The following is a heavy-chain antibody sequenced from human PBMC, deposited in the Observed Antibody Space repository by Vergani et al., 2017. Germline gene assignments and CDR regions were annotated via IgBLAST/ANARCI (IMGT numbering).Heavy chain of an antibody. D-gene: IGHD3-10*01. Sequence: EVHLLESGGGLVQPGGSLRLSCSASGFTFSSYSMNWVRQAPGKGLEWLSYIGYVTSAIHYADSVKGRFTISRDNAKNSVYLQMNSLRAEDTAVYYCARVVSGSGSYLDYWGQGTLVTVSS. J-gene: IGHJ4*02. V-gene: IGHV3-48*01. CDR3: ARVVSGSGSYLDY. CDR2: IGYVTSAI. CDR1: GFTFSSYS.